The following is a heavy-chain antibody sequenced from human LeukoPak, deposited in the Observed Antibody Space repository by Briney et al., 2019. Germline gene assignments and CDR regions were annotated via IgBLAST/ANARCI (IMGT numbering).Heavy chain of an antibody. CDR1: GYTFTSYG. CDR3: ARGIRAGGSGSLPLPVDY. Sequence: ASVKVSCKASGYTFTSYGISWVRQATGQGLEWMGWMNPNSGNAGYAQKFQGRVTMTRNTSISTAYMELSSLRSEDTAVYYCARGIRAGGSGSLPLPVDYWGQGTLVTVSS. J-gene: IGHJ4*02. D-gene: IGHD3-10*01. CDR2: MNPNSGNA. V-gene: IGHV1-8*02.